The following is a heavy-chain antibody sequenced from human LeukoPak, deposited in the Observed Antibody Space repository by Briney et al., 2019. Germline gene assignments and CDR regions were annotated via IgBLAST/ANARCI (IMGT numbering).Heavy chain of an antibody. CDR1: GGSISSYY. D-gene: IGHD3-22*01. CDR3: AREIYDSSGFNFDY. V-gene: IGHV4-4*07. CDR2: IYTSGST. Sequence: SETLSLTCTVSGGSISSYYWSWIRQPAGKGLEWIGRIYTSGSTNYNPSLKSRVTISVDKSKNQFSLKLSSVTAADTAVYYWAREIYDSSGFNFDYWGQGTLVTVSS. J-gene: IGHJ4*02.